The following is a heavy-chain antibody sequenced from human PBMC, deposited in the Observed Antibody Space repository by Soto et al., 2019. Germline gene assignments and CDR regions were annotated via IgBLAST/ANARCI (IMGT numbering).Heavy chain of an antibody. J-gene: IGHJ3*02. Sequence: GGSLRLSCAASGFSFTTYVMHWVRQAPGKGLEWVAVISHDGSYKYYGDAVKGRFTISRDTSKNAVYLEMNSLRPEDTAVYYCAKGLLAIVGTTLPRDSFNIWGQGTMVTVSS. CDR3: AKGLLAIVGTTLPRDSFNI. CDR2: ISHDGSYK. D-gene: IGHD1-26*01. V-gene: IGHV3-30*18. CDR1: GFSFTTYV.